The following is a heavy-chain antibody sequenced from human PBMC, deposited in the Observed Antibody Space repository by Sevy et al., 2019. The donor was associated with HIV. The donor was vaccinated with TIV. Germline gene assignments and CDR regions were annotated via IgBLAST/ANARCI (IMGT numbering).Heavy chain of an antibody. CDR2: IFSSGST. D-gene: IGHD6-19*01. Sequence: LSLTCAISGFTVNDKYIIWVRQAPGKGLVWVSVIFSSGSTYYADSAKGRFTISRDNSKNTVDLQMNSVRAEDTAVYYCVSLFLSYRSGWSYFDYWGQGTLVTVSS. CDR3: VSLFLSYRSGWSYFDY. V-gene: IGHV3-66*02. CDR1: GFTVNDKY. J-gene: IGHJ4*02.